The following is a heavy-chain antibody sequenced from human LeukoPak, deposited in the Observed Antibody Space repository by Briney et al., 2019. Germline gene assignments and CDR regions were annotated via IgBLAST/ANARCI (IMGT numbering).Heavy chain of an antibody. D-gene: IGHD5-18*01. CDR2: IYTSGST. V-gene: IGHV4-4*09. CDR1: GGSMSSYY. J-gene: IGHJ4*02. Sequence: SETLCLTCTVSGGSMSSYYWSWIRQPPGKGLEWIGYIYTSGSTNYNPSLKSRVTISVDTSKNQFSLKLSSVTAADTAVYYCARHTTGRLHPFDYWGQGTLVTVSS. CDR3: ARHTTGRLHPFDY.